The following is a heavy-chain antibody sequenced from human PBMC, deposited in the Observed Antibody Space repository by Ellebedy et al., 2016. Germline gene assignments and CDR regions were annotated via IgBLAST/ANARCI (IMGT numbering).Heavy chain of an antibody. CDR3: ARARISGHCSSTSCYAFDS. D-gene: IGHD2-2*01. Sequence: DSVKGQFTISRDNSRNTLYLQIDSLRAEDTAVYFCARARISGHCSSTSCYAFDSWGQGTPVTVSS. J-gene: IGHJ4*02. V-gene: IGHV3-30*01.